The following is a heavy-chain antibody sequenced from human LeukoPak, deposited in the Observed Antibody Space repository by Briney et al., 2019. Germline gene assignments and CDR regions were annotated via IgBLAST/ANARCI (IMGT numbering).Heavy chain of an antibody. CDR1: GFTFSNYG. Sequence: PGGSLSLSCGASGFTFSNYGLLWVRQAPGKGLEWVAFIRYDGNNKLYADSMKGRFTISRDNSKNTLYLHINSLRAEDTAVYYCGKDNPLDYWGQGTLVIVSS. D-gene: IGHD1-14*01. CDR2: IRYDGNNK. J-gene: IGHJ4*02. V-gene: IGHV3-30*02. CDR3: GKDNPLDY.